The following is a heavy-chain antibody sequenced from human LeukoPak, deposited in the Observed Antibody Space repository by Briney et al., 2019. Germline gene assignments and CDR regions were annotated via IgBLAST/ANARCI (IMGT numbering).Heavy chain of an antibody. Sequence: PGGSLRLSCAASGFTFSSYRMSWVRQAPGKGLEWVANIKQDGSEKYYVDSVKGRFTISRDNAKNSLYLQMNSLRAEDTAVYYCARGAGRPFDYWGQGTLVTVSS. D-gene: IGHD6-25*01. V-gene: IGHV3-7*01. CDR3: ARGAGRPFDY. CDR1: GFTFSSYR. J-gene: IGHJ4*02. CDR2: IKQDGSEK.